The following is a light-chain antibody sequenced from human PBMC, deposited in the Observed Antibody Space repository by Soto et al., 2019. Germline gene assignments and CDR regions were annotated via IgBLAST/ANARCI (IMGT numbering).Light chain of an antibody. CDR3: SSYTSSSTRV. CDR1: SSDVGGYNY. Sequence: QSALTQPASVSGSPGQSITISCTGSSSDVGGYNYVSWYQQHPGKAPKLMIYEVSNRPSGVSNRFSGSNSGNTASLTISGLQPEDEADYYCSSYTSSSTRVFGTGTKVTVL. V-gene: IGLV2-14*01. CDR2: EVS. J-gene: IGLJ1*01.